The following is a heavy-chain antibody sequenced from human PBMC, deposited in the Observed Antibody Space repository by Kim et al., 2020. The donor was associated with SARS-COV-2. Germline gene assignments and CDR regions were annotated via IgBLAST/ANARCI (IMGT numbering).Heavy chain of an antibody. CDR1: GGSISSSSYY. CDR3: ARRTSYYSSGWYSDY. V-gene: IGHV4-39*01. Sequence: SETLSLTCTVSGGSISSSSYYWGWIRQPPGKGLEWIGSIYYSGSTYYNPSLKSRVTISVDTSKNQFSLKLSSVTAADTAVYYCARRTSYYSSGWYSDYWGQGTLVTVSS. CDR2: IYYSGST. J-gene: IGHJ4*02. D-gene: IGHD6-19*01.